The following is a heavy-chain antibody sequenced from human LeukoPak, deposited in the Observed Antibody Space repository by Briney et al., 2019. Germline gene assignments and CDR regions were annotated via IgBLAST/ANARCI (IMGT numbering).Heavy chain of an antibody. CDR3: ARGPYYYGSSGYMSSIDY. Sequence: GGSLRLSCAASGFTFSSYGMHWVRQAPGKGLEWVAVIWYDGSNKYYADSVKGRFTISRDNSKNTLYLQMNSLRAEDTAVYYCARGPYYYGSSGYMSSIDYWGQGTLVTVSS. J-gene: IGHJ4*02. CDR2: IWYDGSNK. CDR1: GFTFSSYG. V-gene: IGHV3-33*01. D-gene: IGHD3-22*01.